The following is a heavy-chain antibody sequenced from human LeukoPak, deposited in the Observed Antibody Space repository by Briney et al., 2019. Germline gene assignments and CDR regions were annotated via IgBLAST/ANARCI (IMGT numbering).Heavy chain of an antibody. CDR1: GGSISSSDYY. D-gene: IGHD4-23*01. CDR2: IYYSVTT. Sequence: SSETLSLTCTVSGGSISSSDYYWGWIRQPPGKGLEWIGSIYYSVTTHYNPSLKSRVTISVDTSKNQFSLKLNSVTAADTAVYYCARDRLRWPKIDYWGQGTLVTVSS. CDR3: ARDRLRWPKIDY. V-gene: IGHV4-39*07. J-gene: IGHJ4*02.